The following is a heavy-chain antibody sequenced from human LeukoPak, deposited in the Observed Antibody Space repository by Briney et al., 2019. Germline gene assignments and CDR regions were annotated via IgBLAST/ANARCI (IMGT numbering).Heavy chain of an antibody. J-gene: IGHJ4*02. CDR3: ASYWSRYYDNSGYYDADY. D-gene: IGHD3-22*01. V-gene: IGHV3-23*01. CDR2: ISGSGGST. Sequence: GGSLRLSCAASGFTFSSYAMSWVRQAPGKGLEWVSAISGSGGSTYYADSVKGRFTISRDNSKNTLYLQMNSLRAEDTAVYYCASYWSRYYDNSGYYDADYWGQGTLVTVSS. CDR1: GFTFSSYA.